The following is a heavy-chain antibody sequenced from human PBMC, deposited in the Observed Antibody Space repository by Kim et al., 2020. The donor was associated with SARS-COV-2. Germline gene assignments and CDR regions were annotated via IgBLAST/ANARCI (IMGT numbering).Heavy chain of an antibody. CDR2: IYYSGST. Sequence: SETLSLTCTVSGGSISSGDYYWSWIRQPPGKGLEWIGYIYYSGSTYYNPSLKSRVTISVDTSKNQFSLKLSSVTAADTAVYYCARAFLPKNYYFDYWGQGTLVTVSS. CDR1: GGSISSGDYY. J-gene: IGHJ4*02. CDR3: ARAFLPKNYYFDY. V-gene: IGHV4-30-4*01.